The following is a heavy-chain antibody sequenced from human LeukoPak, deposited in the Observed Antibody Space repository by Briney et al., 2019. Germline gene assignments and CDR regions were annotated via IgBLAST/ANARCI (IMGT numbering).Heavy chain of an antibody. CDR2: MNPNSGNT. CDR3: ARDFPTYYYDSSGYYFRQGPDY. V-gene: IGHV1-8*01. CDR1: GYTFTRYD. Sequence: ASVKVSCKASGYTFTRYDINWVRQAAGQGLEWMGWMNPNSGNTGYAQKFQGRVTMTRDTSISTAYMELSSLRSEDTAVYYCARDFPTYYYDSSGYYFRQGPDYWGQGTLVTVSS. J-gene: IGHJ4*02. D-gene: IGHD3-22*01.